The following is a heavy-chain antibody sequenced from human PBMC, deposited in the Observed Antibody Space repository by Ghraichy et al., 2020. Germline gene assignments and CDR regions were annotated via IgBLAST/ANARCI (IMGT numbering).Heavy chain of an antibody. J-gene: IGHJ6*02. D-gene: IGHD2-2*02. V-gene: IGHV3-30*02. CDR1: GFTFSSYG. CDR3: AKDEVVVPAAIDAAHYGMDV. Sequence: GGSLRLSCAASGFTFSSYGMHWVRQAPGKGLEWVAFIRYDGSNKYYADSVKGRFTISRDNSKNTLYLQMNSLRAEDTAVYYCAKDEVVVPAAIDAAHYGMDVWGQGTTVTVSS. CDR2: IRYDGSNK.